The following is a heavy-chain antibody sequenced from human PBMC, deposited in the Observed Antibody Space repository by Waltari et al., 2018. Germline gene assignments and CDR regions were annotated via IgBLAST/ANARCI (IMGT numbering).Heavy chain of an antibody. J-gene: IGHJ4*02. V-gene: IGHV1-69*08. CDR3: ARAYYYDSSGYSPLGY. CDR1: GGTFSSYA. D-gene: IGHD3-22*01. Sequence: QVQLVQSGAEVKKPGSSVKVSCKASGGTFSSYAISWVRQAPGQGLEWMGRIIPILGTANYAQKFQGRVTITADKATSTAYMELSSLRSEDTAVYYCARAYYYDSSGYSPLGYWGQGTLVTVSS. CDR2: IIPILGTA.